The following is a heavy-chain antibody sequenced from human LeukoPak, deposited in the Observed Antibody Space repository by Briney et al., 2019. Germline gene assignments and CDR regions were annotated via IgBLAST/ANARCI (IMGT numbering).Heavy chain of an antibody. V-gene: IGHV3-30*02. J-gene: IGHJ4*02. CDR1: GFSFSSYG. Sequence: GSLRLSCAASGFSFSSYGMHWVRQAPGKGLEWVAFIRYDGSNKYYADSVKGRFTISRDNSKNTLYLQMNSLRAEDTAVYYCAKLEMAIITDDYWGQGTLVTVSS. CDR2: IRYDGSNK. CDR3: AKLEMAIITDDY. D-gene: IGHD5-24*01.